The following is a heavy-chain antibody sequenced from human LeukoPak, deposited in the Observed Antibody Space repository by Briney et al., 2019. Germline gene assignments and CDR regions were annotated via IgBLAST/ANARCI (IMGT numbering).Heavy chain of an antibody. V-gene: IGHV4-34*01. CDR2: INHSGST. CDR3: ARELGGIDAFDI. D-gene: IGHD1-26*01. CDR1: GGSISSYY. J-gene: IGHJ3*02. Sequence: KPSETLSLTCTVSGGSISSYYWSWIRQPPGKGLEWIGEINHSGSTNYNPSLKSRVTISVDTSKNQFSLKLSSVTAADTAVYYCARELGGIDAFDIWGQGTMVTVSS.